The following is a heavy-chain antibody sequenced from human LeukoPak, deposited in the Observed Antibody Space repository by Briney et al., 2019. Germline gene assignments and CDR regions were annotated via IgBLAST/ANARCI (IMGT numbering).Heavy chain of an antibody. D-gene: IGHD3-3*01. CDR3: ARDYGITIFGVVILDY. Sequence: PSETLSLTCTVSGYSISSGYYWGWLRQPPGKGLEWIGSIYHSGSTYYNPSLKSRVTISVDTSKNQFSLKLSSVTAADTAVYYCARDYGITIFGVVILDYWGQGTLVTVSS. V-gene: IGHV4-38-2*02. CDR1: GYSISSGYY. J-gene: IGHJ4*02. CDR2: IYHSGST.